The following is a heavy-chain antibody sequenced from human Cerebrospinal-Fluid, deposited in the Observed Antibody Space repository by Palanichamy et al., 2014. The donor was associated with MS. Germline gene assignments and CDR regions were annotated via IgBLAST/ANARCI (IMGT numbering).Heavy chain of an antibody. CDR1: RYIFSDYA. Sequence: QVQLVQSGAEVKKPGASVKVSCKASRYIFSDYAIHWVRQAPGQNFEWMGWINTGNGKTQYSQKFQGRVTIIRDTSANTAYLDVGSLRSEDTAVYYCARDRSHLQIPDAFDIWGQGTMVTVSA. CDR2: INTGNGKT. CDR3: ARDRSHLQIPDAFDI. V-gene: IGHV1-3*04. J-gene: IGHJ3*02.